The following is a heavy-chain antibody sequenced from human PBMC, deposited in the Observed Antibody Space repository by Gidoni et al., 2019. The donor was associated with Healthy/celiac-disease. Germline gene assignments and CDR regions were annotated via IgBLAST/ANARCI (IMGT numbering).Heavy chain of an antibody. D-gene: IGHD3-9*01. J-gene: IGHJ4*02. CDR3: ARDYDILTGLDY. Sequence: EVQLVESGGGLVKPGGPLRLSCAASGFPFSSYSMNWVRQAPGKGLEWVSSISSSSSYIYYADSVKGRFTISRDNAKNSLYLQMNSLRAEDTAVYYCARDYDILTGLDYWGQGTLVTVSS. CDR2: ISSSSSYI. CDR1: GFPFSSYS. V-gene: IGHV3-21*01.